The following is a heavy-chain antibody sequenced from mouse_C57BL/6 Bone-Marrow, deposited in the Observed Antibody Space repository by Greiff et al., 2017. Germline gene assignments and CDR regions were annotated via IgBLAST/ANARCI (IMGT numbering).Heavy chain of an antibody. CDR2: ISDGGSYT. J-gene: IGHJ3*01. D-gene: IGHD2-4*01. V-gene: IGHV5-4*03. Sequence: EVKLMESGGGLVKPGGSLKLSCAASGFTFSSYAMSWVRQTPEKRLEWVATISDGGSYTYYPDNVKGRFTISRDNAKNNLYLQMSHLKSEDTAMYYCARGENYDYDGGFAYWGQGTLVTVSA. CDR3: ARGENYDYDGGFAY. CDR1: GFTFSSYA.